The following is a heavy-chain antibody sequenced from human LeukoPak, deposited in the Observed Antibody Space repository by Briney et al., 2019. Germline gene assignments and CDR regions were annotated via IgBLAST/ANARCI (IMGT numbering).Heavy chain of an antibody. CDR3: ARDSSIYGMDV. CDR2: IYHSGST. D-gene: IGHD6-13*01. CDR1: GGSISSGGYS. J-gene: IGHJ6*02. V-gene: IGHV4-30-2*01. Sequence: PSETLSLTCAVSGGSISSGGYSWSWIRQPPGKGLEWIGYIYHSGSTYYNPSLKSRVTISEDRSKNQFSLKLSSVTAADTAVYYCARDSSIYGMDVWGQGTTVTVSS.